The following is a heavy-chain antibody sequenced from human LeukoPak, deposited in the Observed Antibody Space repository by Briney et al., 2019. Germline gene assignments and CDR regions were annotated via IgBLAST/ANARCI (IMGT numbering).Heavy chain of an antibody. Sequence: GGSLRLSCAASGFTFSSFAMSWVRQAPGKGLEWVSAISGSGGATYYADSVKGRFTISRDNSKNTLYLQMNSLRAEDTAVYCCAKVSRGIVAAMDVWGKGTTVTVSS. CDR1: GFTFSSFA. J-gene: IGHJ6*03. CDR3: AKVSRGIVAAMDV. CDR2: ISGSGGAT. D-gene: IGHD6-25*01. V-gene: IGHV3-23*01.